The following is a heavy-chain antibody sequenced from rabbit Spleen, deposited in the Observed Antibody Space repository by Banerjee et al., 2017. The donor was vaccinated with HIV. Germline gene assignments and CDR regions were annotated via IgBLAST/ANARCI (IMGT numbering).Heavy chain of an antibody. J-gene: IGHJ4*01. V-gene: IGHV1S40*01. CDR1: GFTISGSGY. CDR2: IYTGSSGSA. Sequence: QSLEESGGDLVKPGASLTLTCTASGFTISGSGYMCWVRQAPGKGLEWIACIYTGSSGSAYYANWAKGRFSISKTSSTTVTLQLTSLTAADTATYFCARGLAYAYYGSNLWGPGTLVTVS. CDR3: ARGLAYAYYGSNL. D-gene: IGHD6-1*01.